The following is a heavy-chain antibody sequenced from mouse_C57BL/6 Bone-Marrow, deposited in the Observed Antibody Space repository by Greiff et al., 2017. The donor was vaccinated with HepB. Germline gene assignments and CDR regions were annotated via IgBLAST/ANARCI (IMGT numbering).Heavy chain of an antibody. V-gene: IGHV1-42*01. CDR2: INPSTGGT. D-gene: IGHD1-1*01. CDR1: GYSFTGYY. J-gene: IGHJ2*01. CDR3: ARRGTVVATDFDY. Sequence: EVKLVESGPELVKPGASVKISCKASGYSFTGYYMNWVKQSPEKSLEWIGEINPSTGGTTYNQKFKAKATLTVDKSSSTAYMQLKSLTSEDSAVYYCARRGTVVATDFDYWGQGTTLTVSS.